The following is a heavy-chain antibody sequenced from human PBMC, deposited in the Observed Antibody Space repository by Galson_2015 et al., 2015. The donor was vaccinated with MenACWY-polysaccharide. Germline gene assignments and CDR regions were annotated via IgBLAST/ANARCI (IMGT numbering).Heavy chain of an antibody. CDR1: GFTFSTYA. D-gene: IGHD7-27*01. J-gene: IGHJ4*02. Sequence: SLRLSCAASGFTFSTYAMSWVRQAPGKGLEWVSAISGSGDTTYYADSVKGRFTISRDNSKNTLCLQMNSLRADDTAVYYCTKDPTGAVQGYFDYWGQGTLVTASS. V-gene: IGHV3-23*01. CDR2: ISGSGDTT. CDR3: TKDPTGAVQGYFDY.